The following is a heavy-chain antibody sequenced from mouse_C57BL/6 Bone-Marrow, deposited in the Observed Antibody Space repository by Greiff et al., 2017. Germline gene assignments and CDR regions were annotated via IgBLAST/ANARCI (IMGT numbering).Heavy chain of an antibody. CDR3: AREGAYYSIAWFAY. V-gene: IGHV1-50*01. J-gene: IGHJ3*01. Sequence: QVQLQQPGAELVKPGASVKLSCKASGYTFTSYWMQWVKQRPGQGLEWIGEIDPSDSYTNYNQKFKGKATLTVDTSSSTAYMQLSSLTSEDSAVYYCAREGAYYSIAWFAYWGQGTLVTVSA. CDR2: IDPSDSYT. D-gene: IGHD2-5*01. CDR1: GYTFTSYW.